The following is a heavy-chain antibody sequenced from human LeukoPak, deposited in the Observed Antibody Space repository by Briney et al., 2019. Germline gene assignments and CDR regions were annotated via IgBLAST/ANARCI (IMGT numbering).Heavy chain of an antibody. CDR1: GGSISSSSYY. Sequence: PSETLSLTCTVSGGSISSSSYYWSWIRQPAGKGLERIGRIYTSGSTNYNPSLKSRVTMSVDTSKNQFSLKLSSVTAADTAVYYCARDDIVGATTFDYWGQGTLVTVSS. J-gene: IGHJ4*02. D-gene: IGHD1-26*01. CDR2: IYTSGST. CDR3: ARDDIVGATTFDY. V-gene: IGHV4-61*02.